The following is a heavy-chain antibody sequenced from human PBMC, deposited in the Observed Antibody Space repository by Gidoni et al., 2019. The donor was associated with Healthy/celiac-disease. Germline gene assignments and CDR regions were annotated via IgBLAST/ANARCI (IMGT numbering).Heavy chain of an antibody. CDR1: GFTFDDYA. CDR3: AKARSPMTTVTTSYDY. Sequence: EVQLVESGGGLVQPGRSLRLSCAASGFTFDDYAMHWVRQAPGKGLEWVSGISWNSGSIGYADSVKGRFTISRDNAKNSLYLQMNSLRAEDTALYYCAKARSPMTTVTTSYDYWGQGTLVTVSS. D-gene: IGHD4-4*01. CDR2: ISWNSGSI. V-gene: IGHV3-9*01. J-gene: IGHJ4*02.